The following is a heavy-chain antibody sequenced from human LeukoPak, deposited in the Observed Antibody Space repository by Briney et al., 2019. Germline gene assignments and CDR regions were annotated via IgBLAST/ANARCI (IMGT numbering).Heavy chain of an antibody. Sequence: GASVKVSCKASGYTFTGYYMHWVRQAPGQGLEWMGWINPNSGGTNYAQKFQGRVTMTRDTSISTAYMELSRLRSDDTAVYYCARTPNYYYDSSGYLCYWGQGTLVTVSS. J-gene: IGHJ4*02. CDR2: INPNSGGT. V-gene: IGHV1-2*02. D-gene: IGHD3-22*01. CDR3: ARTPNYYYDSSGYLCY. CDR1: GYTFTGYY.